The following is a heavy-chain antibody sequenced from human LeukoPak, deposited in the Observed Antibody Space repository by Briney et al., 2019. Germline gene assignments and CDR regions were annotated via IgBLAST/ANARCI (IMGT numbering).Heavy chain of an antibody. CDR2: IIPVFGTA. CDR3: AINQAGYCGGGSCYRHEFYYMDV. D-gene: IGHD2-15*01. J-gene: IGHJ6*03. V-gene: IGHV1-69*06. CDR1: GGTFSTYV. Sequence: GAPVKVSCKASGGTFSTYVISWVRQAPGQGLEWMGGIIPVFGTANYAEKFQDRVTITADKSTSTAYMELSSLRSEDTAMYYCAINQAGYCGGGSCYRHEFYYMDVWGKGTPVTVSS.